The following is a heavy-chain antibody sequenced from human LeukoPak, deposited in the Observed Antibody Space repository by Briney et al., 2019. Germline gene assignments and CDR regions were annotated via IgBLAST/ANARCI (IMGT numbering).Heavy chain of an antibody. CDR2: IRYDGSNK. CDR1: GFTFSSYG. Sequence: GGSLRLSCAASGFTFSSYGMHWVRQAPGRGLEWVAFIRYDGSNKYYADSVKGRFTISRDNSKNTLYLQMNSLRAEDTAVYYCAKDHLIVVVPAATPDYWGQGTLVTVSS. CDR3: AKDHLIVVVPAATPDY. V-gene: IGHV3-30*02. J-gene: IGHJ4*02. D-gene: IGHD2-2*01.